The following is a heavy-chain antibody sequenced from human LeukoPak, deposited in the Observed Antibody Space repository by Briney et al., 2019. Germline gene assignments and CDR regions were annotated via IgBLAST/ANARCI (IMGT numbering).Heavy chain of an antibody. V-gene: IGHV4-39*07. CDR1: GGSISSSSYY. J-gene: IGHJ6*03. CDR3: ARGNTMVRGVTAPDYYYMDV. D-gene: IGHD3-10*01. Sequence: SETLSLTCTVSGGSISSSSYYWGWIRQPPGKGLEWIGSIYYSGSTYYNPSLKSRVTIFLDTSKNQFSLKLSSVTAADTAVYYCARGNTMVRGVTAPDYYYMDVWGKGTTVTISS. CDR2: IYYSGST.